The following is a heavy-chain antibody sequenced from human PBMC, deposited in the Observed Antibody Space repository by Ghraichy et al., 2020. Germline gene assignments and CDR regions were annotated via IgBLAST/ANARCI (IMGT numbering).Heavy chain of an antibody. CDR3: ARTITIFGVVIIWRWFDP. CDR2: IYWNDDK. CDR1: GFSLSTSGVG. V-gene: IGHV2-5*01. D-gene: IGHD3-3*01. Sequence: SGPTLVKPTQTLTLTCTFSGFSLSTSGVGVGWIRQPPGKALEWLALIYWNDDKRYSPSLKSRLTITKDTSKNQVVLTMTNMDPVDTATYYCARTITIFGVVIIWRWFDPWGQGTLVTVSS. J-gene: IGHJ5*02.